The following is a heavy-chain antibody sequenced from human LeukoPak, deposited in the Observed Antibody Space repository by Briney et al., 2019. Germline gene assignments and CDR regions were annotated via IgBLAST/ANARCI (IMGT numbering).Heavy chain of an antibody. D-gene: IGHD3-9*01. V-gene: IGHV4-59*01. CDR2: IYYSGST. J-gene: IGHJ4*02. CDR3: ARADVLRYFDWLDSGYYFDY. CDR1: GGSISSYY. Sequence: PSETLSLTCTVSGGSISSYYWSWTRQPPGKGLEWIGYIYYSGSTNYNPSLKSRVTISVDTSKNQFSLKLSSVTAADTAVYYCARADVLRYFDWLDSGYYFDYWGQGTLVTVSS.